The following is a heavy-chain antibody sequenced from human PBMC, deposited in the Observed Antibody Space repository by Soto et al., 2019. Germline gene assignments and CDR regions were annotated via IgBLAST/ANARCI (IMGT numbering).Heavy chain of an antibody. CDR2: IYYSGST. CDR3: ARDFGYYDSSGYQIFNNWFDP. Sequence: QVQLQESGPGLVKPSQTLSLTCTVSGGSISSGGYYWSWIRQHPGKGLEWIGYIYYSGSTYYNPSLQCRVTIPVDTSKNQFSLKLSSVTAADTAVYYCARDFGYYDSSGYQIFNNWFDPWGQGTLVTVSS. V-gene: IGHV4-31*03. D-gene: IGHD3-22*01. CDR1: GGSISSGGYY. J-gene: IGHJ5*02.